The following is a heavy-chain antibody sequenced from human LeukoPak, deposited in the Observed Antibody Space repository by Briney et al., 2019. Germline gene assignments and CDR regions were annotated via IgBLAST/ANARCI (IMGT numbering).Heavy chain of an antibody. CDR3: AKVPYYDILNGPLQVPVYFDY. CDR2: ISGADHST. CDR1: GFTFSSYA. D-gene: IGHD3-9*01. J-gene: IGHJ4*02. Sequence: GGSLRLSCTASGFTFSSYALNWVRQAPGKGLEWVSTISGADHSTYYADSVKGRFTISRDNSKNTLYLQMSSLRVEDTAVYYCAKVPYYDILNGPLQVPVYFDYWGQGTLVTVSS. V-gene: IGHV3-23*01.